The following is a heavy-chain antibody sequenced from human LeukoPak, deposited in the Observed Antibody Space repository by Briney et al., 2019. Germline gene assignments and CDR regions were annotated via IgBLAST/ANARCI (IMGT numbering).Heavy chain of an antibody. V-gene: IGHV2-70*11. D-gene: IGHD2-15*01. Sequence: RESGPALVKPTQTLTLTCTFSGFSLSTSGMCVSWIRQPPGKALEWLARIDWDDDKYYSTSLKTRLTISKDTSKNQVVLTMTNIDPADTATYYCARRYCSGGSCYSEYDYFDYWGQGTLVTVSS. CDR3: ARRYCSGGSCYSEYDYFDY. CDR1: GFSLSTSGMC. J-gene: IGHJ4*02. CDR2: IDWDDDK.